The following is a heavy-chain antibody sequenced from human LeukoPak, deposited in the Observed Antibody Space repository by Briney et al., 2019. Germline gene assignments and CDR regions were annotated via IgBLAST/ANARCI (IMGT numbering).Heavy chain of an antibody. CDR3: AKAGGAYYYDSSGYYWDY. CDR1: GFTVSSNY. CDR2: IYSGGST. Sequence: GGSLRLSCAASGFTVSSNYMSWVRQAPGKGLEWVSVIYSGGSTYYADSVKGRFTISRDNSKNTLYLQMNSLRAEDTAVYYCAKAGGAYYYDSSGYYWDYWGQGTLVTVSS. J-gene: IGHJ4*02. D-gene: IGHD3-22*01. V-gene: IGHV3-53*01.